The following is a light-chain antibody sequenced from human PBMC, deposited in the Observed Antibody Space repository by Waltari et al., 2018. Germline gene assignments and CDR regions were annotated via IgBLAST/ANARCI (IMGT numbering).Light chain of an antibody. CDR2: AAS. CDR3: QQDYTTPWT. V-gene: IGKV1-27*01. J-gene: IGKJ1*01. CDR1: QGINKE. Sequence: DIQMTQSPISLSASVGDRVTVTCRASQGINKELSWYQQRLGKAATLLIYAASSLQAGVSSLFSGSGSGTDFTLTISSLQPEDIATYYCQQDYTTPWTFGQGTKVEIK.